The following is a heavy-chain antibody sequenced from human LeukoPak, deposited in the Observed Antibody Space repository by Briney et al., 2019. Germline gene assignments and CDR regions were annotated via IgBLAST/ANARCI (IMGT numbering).Heavy chain of an antibody. D-gene: IGHD3-9*01. V-gene: IGHV4-30-4*01. CDR1: GGSISSGDYY. CDR2: IFYSGST. Sequence: PSGTLSLTCTVSGGSISSGDYYWSWIRQPPGKGLEWIGYIFYSGSTYYNPSLRSRLTISVDMSKNQFSLKLSSVTAADTAVYYCARAPSPAYYAVLNWGQGTLVTVSS. J-gene: IGHJ4*02. CDR3: ARAPSPAYYAVLN.